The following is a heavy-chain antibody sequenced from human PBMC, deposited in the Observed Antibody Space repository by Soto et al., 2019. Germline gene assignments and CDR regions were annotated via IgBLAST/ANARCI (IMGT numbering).Heavy chain of an antibody. J-gene: IGHJ5*02. V-gene: IGHV3-9*01. CDR3: AIVRSRSSSFRFDP. CDR2: ISWNSGSI. Sequence: GGSLRLSCAASGFTFDDYAMHWVRQAPGKGLEWVSGISWNSGSIGYADSVKGRFTISRDNAKNSLYLQMNSLRAEETALYYCAIVRSRSSSFRFDPWCQGILVTVS. CDR1: GFTFDDYA. D-gene: IGHD6-6*01.